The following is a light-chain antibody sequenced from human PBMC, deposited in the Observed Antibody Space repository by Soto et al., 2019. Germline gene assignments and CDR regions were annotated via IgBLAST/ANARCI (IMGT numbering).Light chain of an antibody. CDR1: ETVGRAY. CDR3: QHYVGGPTVT. J-gene: IGKJ5*01. CDR2: GAS. V-gene: IGKV3-20*01. Sequence: IVLTQSPGTVSLSPGEAVALSCRASETVGRAYFAWYQQRPGQTPRLLLYGASNRAADIPDRFSGSGSGADFTLTISRLEPEDFALYYCQHYVGGPTVTFGQGTRLEIK.